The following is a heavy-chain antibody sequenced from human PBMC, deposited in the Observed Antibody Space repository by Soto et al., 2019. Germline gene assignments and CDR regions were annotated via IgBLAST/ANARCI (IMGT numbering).Heavy chain of an antibody. CDR3: AKGVAYSSSSGIFDY. CDR1: GFPFNNYA. V-gene: IGHV3-9*01. CDR2: ISWNSGNI. J-gene: IGHJ4*02. Sequence: GGSLRLSCAASGFPFNNYAMSWVRQAPGKGLDWVSGISWNSGNIGYADSVKGRFTISRDNAKRSLYLQMNSLRPEDTAFYYCAKGVAYSSSSGIFDYWGQGTLVTVSS. D-gene: IGHD6-6*01.